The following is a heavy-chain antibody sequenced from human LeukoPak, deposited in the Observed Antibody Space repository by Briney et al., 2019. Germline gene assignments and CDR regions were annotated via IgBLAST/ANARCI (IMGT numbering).Heavy chain of an antibody. D-gene: IGHD1-26*01. J-gene: IGHJ4*02. Sequence: PGGSLRLSCAASGFTFSSYGMHWVRQAPGKGLEWGSFIRYDGSDKHYADSVKGRFTVSRDNSKNTLYLQMNSLRAEDTAVYSCAKDLGGSYTDFDSWGQGTLVTVSS. CDR1: GFTFSSYG. CDR2: IRYDGSDK. V-gene: IGHV3-30*02. CDR3: AKDLGGSYTDFDS.